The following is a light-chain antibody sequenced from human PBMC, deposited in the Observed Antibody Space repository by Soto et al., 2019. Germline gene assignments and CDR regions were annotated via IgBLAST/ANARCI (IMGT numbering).Light chain of an antibody. CDR2: KAS. J-gene: IGKJ1*01. Sequence: DIQMTQFPSTLSASVGDRVTITCRASQSISNRLAWFQQKSGEAPNLLIHKASSLESGVPSRFSGSGSGTEFTLTISSLQPDHFATYYSQQYNTYSWTFGQGTKV. CDR3: QQYNTYSWT. CDR1: QSISNR. V-gene: IGKV1-5*03.